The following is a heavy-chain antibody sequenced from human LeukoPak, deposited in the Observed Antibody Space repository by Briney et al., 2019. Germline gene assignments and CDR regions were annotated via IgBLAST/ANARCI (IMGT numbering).Heavy chain of an antibody. J-gene: IGHJ1*01. CDR1: GFTFSSYS. V-gene: IGHV3-23*01. Sequence: GGSLRLSCAASGFTFSSYSMNWVRQAPGKGLDWVSAISGSGVTTHYAGSVQGRFSISRDNSKNTLYLQMNSLRVEDTALYYCVKKVVVGATSPYSDFQDWGQGTLVTVSS. CDR2: ISGSGVTT. D-gene: IGHD1-26*01. CDR3: VKKVVVGATSPYSDFQD.